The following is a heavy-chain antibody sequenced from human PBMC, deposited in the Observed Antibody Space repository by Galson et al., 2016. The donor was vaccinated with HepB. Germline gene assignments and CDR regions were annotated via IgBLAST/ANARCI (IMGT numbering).Heavy chain of an antibody. D-gene: IGHD3-10*01. CDR1: GFTFTNYA. CDR2: ITSSGGST. V-gene: IGHV3-23*01. Sequence: SLRLSCAASGFTFTNYAMSWVRQAPGKGLEWVSTITSSGGSTYYADSVKGRFTISRDNSKNTLYLQMNSLRAEDTALYYCAKVMGRGLMDYWGQGTLVTVSS. J-gene: IGHJ4*02. CDR3: AKVMGRGLMDY.